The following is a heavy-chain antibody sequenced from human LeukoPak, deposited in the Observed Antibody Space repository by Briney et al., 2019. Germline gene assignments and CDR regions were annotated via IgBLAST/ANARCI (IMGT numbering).Heavy chain of an antibody. Sequence: SQSLSLTCAISGDSVSSNSAAWNWIRQSPSRGLEWLGRTYYRSKWYNDYAVSVKSRITINPDTSKNQFSLQLNSVTPEDTAVYYCARAARGGWNYGENWFDPWGQGTLVTVSS. CDR3: ARAARGGWNYGENWFDP. J-gene: IGHJ5*02. CDR2: TYYRSKWYN. V-gene: IGHV6-1*01. CDR1: GDSVSSNSAA. D-gene: IGHD1-7*01.